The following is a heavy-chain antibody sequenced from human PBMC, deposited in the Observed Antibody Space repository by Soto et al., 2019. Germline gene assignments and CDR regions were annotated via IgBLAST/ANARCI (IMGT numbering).Heavy chain of an antibody. V-gene: IGHV4-39*01. CDR3: ATQGGPRLAVAGIYYYYMDV. D-gene: IGHD6-19*01. Sequence: PSETLSLTCTVSGGSISSSSYYWGWIRQPPGKGLEWIGSIYYSGSTYYNPSLKSRVTISVDTSTIQFSLTLSSVTAADPAVYYCATQGGPRLAVAGIYYYYMDVWGKGTTVTV. CDR1: GGSISSSSYY. CDR2: IYYSGST. J-gene: IGHJ6*03.